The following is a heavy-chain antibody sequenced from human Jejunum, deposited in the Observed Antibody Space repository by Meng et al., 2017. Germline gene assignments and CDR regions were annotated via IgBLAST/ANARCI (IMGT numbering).Heavy chain of an antibody. D-gene: IGHD7-27*01. CDR1: GGSVSSSGYQ. CDR2: AST. CDR3: ARDHWGSLDY. V-gene: IGHV4-61*08. J-gene: IGHJ4*02. Sequence: QVQRQGSGPGLVRPSATLSLICAVSGGSVSSSGYQWGWIRQPPGKGLEWIGYASTNYNPSLKSRVTISLDTSKNQFSLKLTSVTAADTAVYYCARDHWGSLDYWGQGILVTVSS.